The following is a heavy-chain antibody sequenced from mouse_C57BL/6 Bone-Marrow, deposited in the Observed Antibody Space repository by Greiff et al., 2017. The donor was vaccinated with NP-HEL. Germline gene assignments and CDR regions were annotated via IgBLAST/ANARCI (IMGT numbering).Heavy chain of an antibody. V-gene: IGHV10-1*01. D-gene: IGHD2-2*01. Sequence: EVQLVESGGGLVQPKGSLKLSCAASGFSFNTYAMNWVRQAPGKGLEWVARIRSKSNNYATYYADSVKDRFTISRDDSESMLYLQMNNLKTEDTAMYYCVKNGYDGWFAYWGQGTLVTVSA. CDR2: IRSKSNNYAT. CDR3: VKNGYDGWFAY. J-gene: IGHJ3*01. CDR1: GFSFNTYA.